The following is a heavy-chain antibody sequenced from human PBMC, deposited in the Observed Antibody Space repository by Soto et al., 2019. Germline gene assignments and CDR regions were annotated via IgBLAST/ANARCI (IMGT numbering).Heavy chain of an antibody. CDR2: ISGSGGST. CDR1: GFTFSSYA. V-gene: IGHV3-23*01. J-gene: IGHJ4*01. Sequence: GGSLRLSCAASGFTFSSYAMSWVRQAPGKGLEWVSAISGSGGSTYYADSVKGRFTISRDNSKNTLYLQMNSLRAEDTAVYYCAKDWHIVVVPAAPFDYWGQGTLVTVSS. D-gene: IGHD2-2*01. CDR3: AKDWHIVVVPAAPFDY.